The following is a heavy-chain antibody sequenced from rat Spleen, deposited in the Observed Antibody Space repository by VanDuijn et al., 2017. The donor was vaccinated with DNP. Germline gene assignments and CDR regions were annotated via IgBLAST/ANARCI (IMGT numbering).Heavy chain of an antibody. V-gene: IGHV3-1*01. CDR3: ARGLNYGGYIYSWYFDF. J-gene: IGHJ1*01. CDR1: GYSITNNY. CDR2: ISYSGTT. Sequence: EVQLQESGPGLVKPSQSLSLTCSVTGYSITNNYWGWIRKFPGNKMEWMAYISYSGTTAYNPSLRSRISITRDTSKNQFFLQLNSVTTEDTATYYCARGLNYGGYIYSWYFDFWGPGTMVTVSS. D-gene: IGHD1-11*01.